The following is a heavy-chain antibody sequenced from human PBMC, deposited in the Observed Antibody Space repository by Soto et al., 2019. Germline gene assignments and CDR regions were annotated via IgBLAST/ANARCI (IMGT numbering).Heavy chain of an antibody. CDR3: AKVLVRYSSGWADYYYYYGMDV. J-gene: IGHJ6*02. D-gene: IGHD6-19*01. Sequence: AGSLRLSCAAAGVTFRSYGVYWVGQAPGRGLEWVAVISYDGSNKYYADSVKGRFTISRDNSKNTLYLQMNSLRAEDTAVYYCAKVLVRYSSGWADYYYYYGMDVWGQGT. CDR2: ISYDGSNK. CDR1: GVTFRSYG. V-gene: IGHV3-30*18.